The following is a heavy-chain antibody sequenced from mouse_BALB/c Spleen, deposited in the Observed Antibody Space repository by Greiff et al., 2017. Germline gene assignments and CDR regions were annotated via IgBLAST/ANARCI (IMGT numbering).Heavy chain of an antibody. CDR1: GYSFTSYW. CDR3: ARGITVESYFDV. Sequence: QVQLLQPGAELVRPGASVKLSCKASGYSFTSYWMNWVKQRPGQGIEWIGMIHPSDSETRLNQKFKDKATLTVDKSSSTAYMQLSSLTSEDSAVDYCARGITVESYFDVWGAGTTVTVSA. D-gene: IGHD1-1*01. CDR2: IHPSDSET. J-gene: IGHJ1*01. V-gene: IGHV1-61*01.